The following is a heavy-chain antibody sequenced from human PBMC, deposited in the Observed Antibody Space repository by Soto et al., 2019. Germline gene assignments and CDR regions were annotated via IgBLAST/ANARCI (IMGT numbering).Heavy chain of an antibody. D-gene: IGHD3-3*01. CDR2: ISGSADGT. CDR1: GFTFDSYA. J-gene: IGHJ3*01. CDR3: AKDTVGGYSFWSGYYSDGLDV. Sequence: EVKLLESGGGLAQPGGSLRLSCVGSGFTFDSYAISWVRQAPGERLQWIAAISGSADGTDYAHSVRGRFTISRDNAKKTVHLQMASLRGEDTAVYFCAKDTVGGYSFWSGYYSDGLDVWGQGTLVTVS. V-gene: IGHV3-23*01.